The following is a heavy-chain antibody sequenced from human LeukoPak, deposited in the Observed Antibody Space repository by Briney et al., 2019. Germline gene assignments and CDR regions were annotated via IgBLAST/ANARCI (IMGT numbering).Heavy chain of an antibody. CDR1: GYSFTSYW. D-gene: IGHD5-18*01. CDR3: AIRPVQLWSYAQFDY. V-gene: IGHV5-51*01. J-gene: IGHJ4*02. CDR2: IYPGDSDT. Sequence: LGESLKISCKGSGYSFTSYWIGWVRQMPGKGLEWMGIIYPGDSDTRYSPSFQGQVTISADKSISTAYLQWSSLKASDTAMYYCAIRPVQLWSYAQFDYWGQGTLVTVSS.